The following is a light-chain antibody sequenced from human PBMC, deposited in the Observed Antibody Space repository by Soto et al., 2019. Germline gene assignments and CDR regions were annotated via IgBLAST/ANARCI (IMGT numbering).Light chain of an antibody. Sequence: DIQMTQSPSTLSASVGDRVTITCRASQSISSWLAWYQQKPGKAPKLLIYKASSLESGVPSRFSGSGSETEVTLTISSLQPDDFATYYCQQHSSYSTFGQGTKVESK. CDR2: KAS. V-gene: IGKV1-5*03. J-gene: IGKJ1*01. CDR3: QQHSSYST. CDR1: QSISSW.